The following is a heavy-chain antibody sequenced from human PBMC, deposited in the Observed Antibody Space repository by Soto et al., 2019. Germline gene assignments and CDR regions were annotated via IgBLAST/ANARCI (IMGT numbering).Heavy chain of an antibody. CDR3: ARRNDRRYYYGMDV. CDR1: GGSISSGDYY. Sequence: QVQLQESGPGLVKPSQTLSLTCTVSGGSISSGDYYWSWIRQPPGKGLEWIGYIYYSGSTYYNPSLKRRVNISVDTSKNQFSLKLSPVTAADTAVYYCARRNDRRYYYGMDVWGQGTTVTVSS. J-gene: IGHJ6*02. V-gene: IGHV4-30-4*01. CDR2: IYYSGST.